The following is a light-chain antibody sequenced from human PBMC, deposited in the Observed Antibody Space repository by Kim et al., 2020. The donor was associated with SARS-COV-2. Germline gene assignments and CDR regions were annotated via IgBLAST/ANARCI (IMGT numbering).Light chain of an antibody. V-gene: IGLV2-23*02. Sequence: GQSITISCTGTSSDVGSYDFVSWYQQHPGKAPKLMIYEVNKRPSGLSSRFSGSKSANTASLTISGLQGEDEADYYCCSYAGSSTLVFGGGTQLTVL. CDR1: SSDVGSYDF. CDR2: EVN. J-gene: IGLJ2*01. CDR3: CSYAGSSTLV.